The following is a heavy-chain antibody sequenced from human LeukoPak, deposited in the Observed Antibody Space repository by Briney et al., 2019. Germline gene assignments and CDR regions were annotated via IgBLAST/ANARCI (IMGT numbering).Heavy chain of an antibody. D-gene: IGHD5-12*01. CDR1: AFTFTSYS. Sequence: PGGSLRLSCAASAFTFTSYSMKWIRQAPGKGLEWVSSISSSSSYISYADSVKGRFTISRDNAKNSLYLQMNSLRAEDTAVYYCARVGSGYDPLDYWGQGTLVTVSS. V-gene: IGHV3-21*01. J-gene: IGHJ4*02. CDR2: ISSSSSYI. CDR3: ARVGSGYDPLDY.